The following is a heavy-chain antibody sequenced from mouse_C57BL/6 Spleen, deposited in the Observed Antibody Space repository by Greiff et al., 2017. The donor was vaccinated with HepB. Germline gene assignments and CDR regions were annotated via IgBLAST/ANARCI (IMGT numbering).Heavy chain of an antibody. CDR1: GYTFTSYW. V-gene: IGHV1-64*01. J-gene: IGHJ1*03. CDR2: IHPNSGST. Sequence: VQLQQPGAELVKPGASVKLSCKASGYTFTSYWMHWVKQRPGQGLEWIGMIHPNSGSTNYNEKFKSKATLTVDKSSSTAYMQLSSLTSEDSAVYYCARGGVTTVVEYFDVWGTGTTVTVSS. D-gene: IGHD1-1*01. CDR3: ARGGVTTVVEYFDV.